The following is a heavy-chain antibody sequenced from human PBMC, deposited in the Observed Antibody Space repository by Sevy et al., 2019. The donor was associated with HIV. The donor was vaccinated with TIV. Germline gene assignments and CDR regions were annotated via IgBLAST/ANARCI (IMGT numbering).Heavy chain of an antibody. D-gene: IGHD3-10*01. V-gene: IGHV5-51*01. CDR3: ARHAAYYYGSGSYYKSGAFDI. J-gene: IGHJ3*02. Sequence: GESLKISCKGSGYSFTSYWIGWVRQMPGKGLEWMGIIYPGDSDTRYSLSFQGQVTISADKSISTAYLQWSSLKASDTAIYYCARHAAYYYGSGSYYKSGAFDIWGQGTMVTVSS. CDR1: GYSFTSYW. CDR2: IYPGDSDT.